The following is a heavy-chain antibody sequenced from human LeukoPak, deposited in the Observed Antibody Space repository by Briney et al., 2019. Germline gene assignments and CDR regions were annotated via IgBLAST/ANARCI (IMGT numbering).Heavy chain of an antibody. J-gene: IGHJ6*02. CDR2: INQDGSEK. CDR1: GFTFNNYW. CDR3: TKHRTGPPYGLDV. V-gene: IGHV3-7*05. Sequence: GGSLRLSCAASGFTFNNYWMTWVRQAPGKGPEWVANINQDGSEKSYVDSVKGRFTISRDNAKSSLYLQMDSLRADDTAAYYCTKHRTGPPYGLDVWGQGTTVTVSS.